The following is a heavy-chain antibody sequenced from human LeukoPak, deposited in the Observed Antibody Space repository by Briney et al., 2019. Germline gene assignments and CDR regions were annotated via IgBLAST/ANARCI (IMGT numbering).Heavy chain of an antibody. CDR2: IIPILGIA. V-gene: IGHV1-69*04. CDR1: GGTFSSYA. D-gene: IGHD2-15*01. CDR3: ARDPSSYCSGCCCYPAAFEL. Sequence: ASVKVSCKASGGTFSSYAISWVRQAPGQGLEWMGRIIPILGIANYAQKFQGRVTITADKSTSTAYMELSSLRSEDTAVYYCARDPSSYCSGCCCYPAAFELWGRGTLVTVSS. J-gene: IGHJ2*01.